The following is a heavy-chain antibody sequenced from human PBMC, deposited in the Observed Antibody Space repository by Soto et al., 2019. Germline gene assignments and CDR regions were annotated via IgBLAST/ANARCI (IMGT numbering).Heavy chain of an antibody. Sequence: QVHLVQSGAEVKKPGSSVKVSCKTSGGSFNNYAVSWVRQAPGQGLEWMGGIIPNFDTPNYAQKVQDRVTIIADESTSTVYMELRSLRSNDTAVSYCAVAMVREILIFESSGMHVWGQGTTVIVSS. V-gene: IGHV1-69*01. J-gene: IGHJ6*02. D-gene: IGHD3-10*01. CDR1: GGSFNNYA. CDR2: IIPNFDTP. CDR3: AVAMVREILIFESSGMHV.